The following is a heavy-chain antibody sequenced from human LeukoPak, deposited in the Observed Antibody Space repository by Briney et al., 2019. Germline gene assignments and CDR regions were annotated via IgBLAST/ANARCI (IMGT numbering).Heavy chain of an antibody. CDR2: INPNSGGT. V-gene: IGHV1-2*02. J-gene: IGHJ4*02. CDR3: ARNLKPYYFDY. Sequence: ASVKVSCKASGYTFSGYYMHCVPQAPGQGLEWIGWINPNSGGTNYAQKFQGRVTMTRDTSITTAYMELTSLRSDDTAVYYCARNLKPYYFDYWGQGTLVTVSS. CDR1: GYTFSGYY.